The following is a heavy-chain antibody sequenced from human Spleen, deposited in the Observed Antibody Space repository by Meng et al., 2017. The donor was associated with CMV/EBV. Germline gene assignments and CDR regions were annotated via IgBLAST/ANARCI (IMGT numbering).Heavy chain of an antibody. Sequence: ASVKVSCKASGYTFTGYYMHWVRQAPGQGLEWRGWINPKSGDTNYAQKFQGRVTMTRDTSISTAYMDLNRLRSDDTAVYYCARVESSISCYWYYWGQGTLVTVSS. CDR2: INPKSGDT. CDR3: ARVESSISCYWYY. J-gene: IGHJ4*02. CDR1: GYTFTGYY. D-gene: IGHD2-2*01. V-gene: IGHV1-2*02.